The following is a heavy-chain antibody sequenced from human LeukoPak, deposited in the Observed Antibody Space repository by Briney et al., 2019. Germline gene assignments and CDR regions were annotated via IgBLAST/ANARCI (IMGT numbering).Heavy chain of an antibody. Sequence: ASVKVSCKASGHTFTRRAMHWVRQAPGQRLEWMGWINVGNGNTKYSQKFQGRVTFTRDTSANTAYMEVSSLKSGDMAVYYCAIGETPGSYYRSWGQGTLVTVSS. V-gene: IGHV1-3*01. CDR1: GHTFTRRA. CDR3: AIGETPGSYYRS. J-gene: IGHJ5*02. CDR2: INVGNGNT. D-gene: IGHD3-10*01.